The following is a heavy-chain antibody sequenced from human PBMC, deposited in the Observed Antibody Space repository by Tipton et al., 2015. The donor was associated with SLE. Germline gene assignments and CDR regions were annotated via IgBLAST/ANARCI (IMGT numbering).Heavy chain of an antibody. D-gene: IGHD3-10*01. CDR2: IYSYTNKK. J-gene: IGHJ1*01. V-gene: IGHV1-18*01. CDR3: ARDQDPFGEYFHH. Sequence: QLVQSGAEVKEPGASVKVSCKTSGYNFENYGMSWVRQAPGQGLEWIGWIYSYTNKKNFGPKLQGRVTLTTDASAGTVYMELRSLRFDDTAVYYCARDQDPFGEYFHHWGQGTLVTVSS. CDR1: GYNFENYG.